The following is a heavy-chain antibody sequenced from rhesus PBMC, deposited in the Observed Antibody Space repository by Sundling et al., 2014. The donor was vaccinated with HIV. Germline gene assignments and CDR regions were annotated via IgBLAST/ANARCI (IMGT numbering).Heavy chain of an antibody. D-gene: IGHD3-16*01. V-gene: IGHV4S9*01. CDR3: ARDISGSYYRETYGLDS. J-gene: IGHJ6*01. Sequence: QVQLQESGPGLVKPSETLSLTCAVSGGSISDYYYWNWIRQPPGKGLEWIGNIYGNSASTYYNPSLKSRVAISKDTSKNQFFLKLSSVTAADTAVYYCARDISGSYYRETYGLDSWGQGVVVTVSS. CDR1: GGSISDYYY. CDR2: IYGNSAST.